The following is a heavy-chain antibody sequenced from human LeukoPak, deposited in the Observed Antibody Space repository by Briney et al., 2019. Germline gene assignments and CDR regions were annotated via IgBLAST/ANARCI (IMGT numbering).Heavy chain of an antibody. CDR1: GGSISSVSYY. Sequence: SQTLSLTCTVSGGSISSVSYYWSWIRPPAGKGLEWIGRIYTSGSTNYNPSLKSRVTISVDTSKNQFSLKLSSVTAADTAVYYCARDLHYYDSSGSLGAFEIWGQGTMGTVSS. V-gene: IGHV4-61*02. J-gene: IGHJ3*02. D-gene: IGHD3-22*01. CDR3: ARDLHYYDSSGSLGAFEI. CDR2: IYTSGST.